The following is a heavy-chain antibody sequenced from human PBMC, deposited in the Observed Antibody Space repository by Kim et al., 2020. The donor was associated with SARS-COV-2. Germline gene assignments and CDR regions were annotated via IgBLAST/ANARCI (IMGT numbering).Heavy chain of an antibody. V-gene: IGHV3-7*03. D-gene: IGHD3-10*01. J-gene: IGHJ4*02. Sequence: GGSLRLSCAASGFTFASYWMTWVRQVPGKGLEWVANINQDGSESYSVDSLRGRFTISRDNAKNSLYLHMSSLRVEDTAIYYCASGSHHDYWGQGTLVTVS. CDR3: ASGSHHDY. CDR1: GFTFASYW. CDR2: INQDGSES.